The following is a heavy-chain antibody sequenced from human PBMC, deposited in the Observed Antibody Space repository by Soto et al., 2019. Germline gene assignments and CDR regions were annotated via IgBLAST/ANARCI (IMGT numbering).Heavy chain of an antibody. CDR3: ARERRTGSSSWGGYYYYGMDV. Sequence: ASVKVSCKASGYTFTGYYMHWVRQAPGQGLEWMGWINPNSGGTNYAQKFQGRVTMTRDTSISTAYMELSRLRSDDTAVYYCARERRTGSSSWGGYYYYGMDVWGQGTTVTV. CDR1: GYTFTGYY. D-gene: IGHD6-13*01. CDR2: INPNSGGT. J-gene: IGHJ6*02. V-gene: IGHV1-2*02.